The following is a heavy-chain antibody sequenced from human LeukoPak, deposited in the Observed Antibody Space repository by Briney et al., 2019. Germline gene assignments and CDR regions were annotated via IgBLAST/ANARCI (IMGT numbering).Heavy chain of an antibody. D-gene: IGHD6-19*01. J-gene: IGHJ4*02. CDR3: ARGKWLDRHNTNYFDY. CDR1: GGTFSSYA. CDR2: IIPIFGTA. V-gene: IGHV1-69*06. Sequence: ASVKVSCKASGGTFSSYAISWVRQAPGQGLEWMGGIIPIFGTANYAQKFQGRVTITADKSTSTAYMELSSLRSEDTAVYYCARGKWLDRHNTNYFDYWGQGTLVTVSS.